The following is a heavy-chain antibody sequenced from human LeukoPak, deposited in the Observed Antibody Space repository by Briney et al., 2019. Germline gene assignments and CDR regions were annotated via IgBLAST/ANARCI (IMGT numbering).Heavy chain of an antibody. CDR1: GFTFSTYA. J-gene: IGHJ6*02. Sequence: GGSLRLYCAAYGFTFSTYAMSWLRQAPGKGLECVSAISGSGGSTYYADSVKGRFTISRDNSKNTLYLQMNSLRAEDTAVYYCAKDKGVVVPAVRYYYYGMDVWGQGTTVTVSS. CDR3: AKDKGVVVPAVRYYYYGMDV. V-gene: IGHV3-23*01. CDR2: ISGSGGST. D-gene: IGHD2-2*01.